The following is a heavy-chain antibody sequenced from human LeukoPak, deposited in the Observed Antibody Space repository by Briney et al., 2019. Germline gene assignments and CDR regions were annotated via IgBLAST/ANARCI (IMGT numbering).Heavy chain of an antibody. J-gene: IGHJ4*02. D-gene: IGHD3-22*01. Sequence: GGSLRLSCAASGFTVSSNDMSWVRQAPGKGLEWVSVIYSGGRTFYANSVKGRFTISRDNSKNTLYLQMNSLRAEDTAVYYCAIYDSSGYYNYWGQGTLVTVSS. V-gene: IGHV3-53*01. CDR1: GFTVSSND. CDR3: AIYDSSGYYNY. CDR2: IYSGGRT.